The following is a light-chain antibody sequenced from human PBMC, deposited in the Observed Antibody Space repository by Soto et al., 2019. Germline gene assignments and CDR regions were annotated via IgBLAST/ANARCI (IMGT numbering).Light chain of an antibody. CDR1: NIGSKG. V-gene: IGLV3-21*02. CDR2: DDN. J-gene: IGLJ2*01. CDR3: QVWDSSSDHVI. Sequence: SSELTQPPSVSVAPGQTARITCGGSNIGSKGVHWYQQKPRQAPVLVVYDDNDRPSGIPERISGSNSGNTATLTISRVEAGDEADYYCQVWDSSSDHVIFGGGTKLTVL.